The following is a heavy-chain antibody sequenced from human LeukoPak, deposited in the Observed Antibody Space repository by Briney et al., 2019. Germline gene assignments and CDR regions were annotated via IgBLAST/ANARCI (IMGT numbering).Heavy chain of an antibody. J-gene: IGHJ4*02. CDR1: GFTFSSYA. CDR3: ARTRNLGYCSSTSCPNFDY. CDR2: ISGGGGTT. V-gene: IGHV3-23*01. D-gene: IGHD2-2*01. Sequence: GGSLRLSCAASGFTFSSYAMTWVRQAPGKGLEWVSTISGGGGTTYYADSVKGRFTISRDNSKNTLYLQMSSLRADDTAVYYCARTRNLGYCSSTSCPNFDYWGQGTLVTVSS.